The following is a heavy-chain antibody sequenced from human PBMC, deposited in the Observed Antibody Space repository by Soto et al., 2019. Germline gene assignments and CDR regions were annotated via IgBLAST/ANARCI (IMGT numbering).Heavy chain of an antibody. CDR1: GFTFSSYA. J-gene: IGHJ4*02. D-gene: IGHD6-13*01. Sequence: QVQLVESGGGVVQPGRSLRLSCAASGFTFSSYAMHWVRLAPGKGLEWVAVISYDGSNKYYADSVKGRFTISRDNSKNTLYLQMNSLRAEDTAVYYCARDSSAQLGEQTFDYWGQGTLVTVSS. V-gene: IGHV3-30-3*01. CDR3: ARDSSAQLGEQTFDY. CDR2: ISYDGSNK.